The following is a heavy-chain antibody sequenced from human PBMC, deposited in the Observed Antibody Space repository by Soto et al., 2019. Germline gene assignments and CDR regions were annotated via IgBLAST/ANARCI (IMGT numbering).Heavy chain of an antibody. Sequence: SETLSLTCTVSGGSVSSGSYYWSWIRQPPGKGLEWIGYIYYSGSTNYNPSLKSRVTISVDTSKTQFSLKLTSVTAADTAVYYCARFSKRGYSGYDKLVYLGHGTLVTV. CDR1: GGSVSSGSYY. D-gene: IGHD5-12*01. CDR3: ARFSKRGYSGYDKLVY. V-gene: IGHV4-61*01. CDR2: IYYSGST. J-gene: IGHJ4*01.